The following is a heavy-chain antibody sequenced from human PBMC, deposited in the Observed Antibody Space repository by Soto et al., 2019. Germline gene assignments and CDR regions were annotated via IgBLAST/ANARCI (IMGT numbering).Heavy chain of an antibody. V-gene: IGHV4-39*01. CDR3: ATPNGDLDY. CDR1: GGSISSSSYY. D-gene: IGHD4-17*01. Sequence: QLQLQESGPGLVKPSETLSLTCTVSGGSISSSSYYWGWIRQPPGKGLEGIGSIYYSGSTYYNPSLKSRVTISVDTSKPQPSLTLSSVTAPETAVYYCATPNGDLDYWGQGTLVTVSS. CDR2: IYYSGST. J-gene: IGHJ4*02.